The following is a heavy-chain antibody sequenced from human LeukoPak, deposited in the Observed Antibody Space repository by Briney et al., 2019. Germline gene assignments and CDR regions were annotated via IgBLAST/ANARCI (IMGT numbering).Heavy chain of an antibody. D-gene: IGHD3-22*01. CDR2: LYSDGTT. V-gene: IGHV3-53*01. J-gene: IGHJ4*02. Sequence: GGSLRLSCAASGFTFSSHWMNWARQAPGKGLEWVSVLYSDGTTYYADPVKGRFTISRDNSKNTLYLQMNNLRAEDTAVYYCARAAYDSNGFTANHDYWGQGTLVTVSS. CDR1: GFTFSSHW. CDR3: ARAAYDSNGFTANHDY.